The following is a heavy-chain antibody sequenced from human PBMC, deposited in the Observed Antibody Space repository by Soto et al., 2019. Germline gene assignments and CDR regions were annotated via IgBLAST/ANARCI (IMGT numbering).Heavy chain of an antibody. D-gene: IGHD5-18*01. Sequence: GASVKVSCKASGYTFTGYYMHWVRQAPGQGLEWMGWINPNSGGTNYAQKFQGWVTMTRDTSISTAYMELSRLRSDDTAVYYCARVRNEYSYEADYWGQGTLVTVSS. CDR3: ARVRNEYSYEADY. CDR1: GYTFTGYY. CDR2: INPNSGGT. J-gene: IGHJ4*02. V-gene: IGHV1-2*04.